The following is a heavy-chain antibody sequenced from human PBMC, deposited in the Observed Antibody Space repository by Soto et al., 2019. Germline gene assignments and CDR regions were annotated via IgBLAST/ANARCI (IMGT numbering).Heavy chain of an antibody. J-gene: IGHJ4*02. CDR1: GGTFSSYA. CDR2: IIPIFGTA. CDR3: ARVIAAPASPPYLDY. Sequence: SVKVSCKASGGTFSSYAISWVRQAPGQGLEWMGGIIPIFGTANYAQKFQGRVTITADESTSTAYMELSSLRSEDTAVYYCARVIAAPASPPYLDYWGQGTLVTVSS. D-gene: IGHD6-6*01. V-gene: IGHV1-69*13.